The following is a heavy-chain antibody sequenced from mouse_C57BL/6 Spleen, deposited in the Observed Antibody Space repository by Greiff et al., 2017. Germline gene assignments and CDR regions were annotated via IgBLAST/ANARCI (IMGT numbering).Heavy chain of an antibody. D-gene: IGHD3-2*02. CDR2: IDPENGDT. CDR3: TRDSSGPWFAY. Sequence: VQLKQSGAELVRPGASVKLSCTASGFNIKDDYMHWVKQRPEQGLEWIGWIDPENGDTEYASKFQGKATITADTSSNTAYLQLSSLSSEDTAVYYSTRDSSGPWFAYWGQGTLVTVSA. J-gene: IGHJ3*01. CDR1: GFNIKDDY. V-gene: IGHV14-4*01.